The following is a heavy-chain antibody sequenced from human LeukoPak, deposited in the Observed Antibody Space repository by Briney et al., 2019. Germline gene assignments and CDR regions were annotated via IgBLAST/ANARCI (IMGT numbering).Heavy chain of an antibody. CDR1: GFTFSNTW. Sequence: GGSLRLSCAASGFTFSNTWMAWVRQAPGKGPEWVANINQDGSTKQYVDSVKGRFTISRDNAKNSVYLQMNSLRAEDTAVYYCARDQGGSLDYWGQGTLVTVSS. D-gene: IGHD1-26*01. V-gene: IGHV3-7*01. CDR2: INQDGSTK. J-gene: IGHJ4*02. CDR3: ARDQGGSLDY.